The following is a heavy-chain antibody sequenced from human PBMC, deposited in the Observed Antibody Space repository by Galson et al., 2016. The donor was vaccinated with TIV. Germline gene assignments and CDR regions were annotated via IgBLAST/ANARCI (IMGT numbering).Heavy chain of an antibody. J-gene: IGHJ3*01. CDR2: ISGSGGVT. V-gene: IGHV3-23*01. Sequence: SLRLSCAASGFTFNYFGMNWVRQAPGKGLEWVAGISGSGGVTNYADSVRGRFTISRDNSKDTLYLQMNSLRAEDTALYYCTGRGVYLQDAFDFWGQGTMVTASS. CDR1: GFTFNYFG. CDR3: TGRGVYLQDAFDF. D-gene: IGHD2/OR15-2a*01.